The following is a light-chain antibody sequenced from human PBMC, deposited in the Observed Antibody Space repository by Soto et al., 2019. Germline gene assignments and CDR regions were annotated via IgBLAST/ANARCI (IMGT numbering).Light chain of an antibody. CDR1: QGISTW. V-gene: IGKV1-12*01. J-gene: IGKJ5*01. CDR2: GAS. CDR3: QQANSFPIT. Sequence: EIQMTQSPSSVSASEGDRVTITCRASQGISTWLAWYQQKAGKAPNLLIYGASNLHSGVPSRFSGSGSGTNFTLTISSLQPEDFATYYCQQANSFPITFGQRTRLEI.